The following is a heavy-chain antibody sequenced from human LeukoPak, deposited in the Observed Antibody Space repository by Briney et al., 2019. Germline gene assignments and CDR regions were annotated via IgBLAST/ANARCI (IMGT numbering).Heavy chain of an antibody. CDR2: IGIAGET. J-gene: IGHJ3*02. D-gene: IGHD5/OR15-5a*01. CDR1: GFTFSSYD. Sequence: GGSLRLSCAASGFTFSSYDMHWVRQAPGRGLKWVSAIGIAGETYYPDSVKGRFTNSRENAKNSMHLRMNSLRDGDTAVYYCTRGVRQVSGIDAFDIWGQGTVVTVSA. V-gene: IGHV3-13*01. CDR3: TRGVRQVSGIDAFDI.